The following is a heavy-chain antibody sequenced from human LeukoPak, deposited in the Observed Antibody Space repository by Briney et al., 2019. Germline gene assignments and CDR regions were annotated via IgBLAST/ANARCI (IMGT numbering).Heavy chain of an antibody. V-gene: IGHV1-8*03. CDR1: GYTFTSYN. Sequence: ASVKVSCKASGYTFTSYNINWVRQATGQGLEWMGWMNPNSGNTGYAQKFQGRVTITRNTSISTAYMELSSLRSEDTAVYYCARGVPYCSSTSCYRDWFDPWGQGTLVTVSS. J-gene: IGHJ5*02. CDR3: ARGVPYCSSTSCYRDWFDP. D-gene: IGHD2-2*01. CDR2: MNPNSGNT.